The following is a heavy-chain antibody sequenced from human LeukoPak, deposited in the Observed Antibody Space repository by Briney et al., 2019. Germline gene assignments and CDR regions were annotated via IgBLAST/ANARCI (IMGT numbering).Heavy chain of an antibody. J-gene: IGHJ6*03. CDR2: ISSSSSYI. CDR1: GFTSSSYS. CDR3: ARDKWELLGNYYYMDV. D-gene: IGHD1-26*01. Sequence: PGGSLRLSCAASGFTSSSYSMNWVRQAPGKGLEWVSSISSSSSYIYYADSVKGRFTISRDNAKNSLYLQMNSLRAEDTAVYYCARDKWELLGNYYYMDVWGKGTTVTVSS. V-gene: IGHV3-21*01.